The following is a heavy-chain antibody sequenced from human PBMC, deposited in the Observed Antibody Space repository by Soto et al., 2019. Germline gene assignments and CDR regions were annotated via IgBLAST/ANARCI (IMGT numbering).Heavy chain of an antibody. CDR3: ARDPGYSYGYN. D-gene: IGHD5-18*01. CDR1: GYTFTSYA. Sequence: ASVKVSCKASGYTFTSYAMHWVRQAPGQRLEWMGWINAGNGNTKYSQKFQGRVTITSDTSASTAYMELSRLRSGDTAVYYCARDPGYSYGYNWGQGTLVTVSS. CDR2: INAGNGNT. V-gene: IGHV1-3*01. J-gene: IGHJ4*02.